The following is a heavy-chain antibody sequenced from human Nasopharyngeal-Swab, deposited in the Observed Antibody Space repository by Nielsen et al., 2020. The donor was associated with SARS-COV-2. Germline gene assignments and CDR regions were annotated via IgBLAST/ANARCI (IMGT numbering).Heavy chain of an antibody. D-gene: IGHD2-2*01. V-gene: IGHV2-5*01. CDR3: AHSEIVVVPAAKPWFDP. Sequence: SGPTLVKLTQTLTLTCTFSGFSLSTSGVGVGWIRQPPGKALEWLALIYWNDDKRYSPSLKSRLTITKDTSKNQVVLTMTNMDPVDTATYYCAHSEIVVVPAAKPWFDPWGQGTLVTVSS. CDR1: GFSLSTSGVG. CDR2: IYWNDDK. J-gene: IGHJ5*02.